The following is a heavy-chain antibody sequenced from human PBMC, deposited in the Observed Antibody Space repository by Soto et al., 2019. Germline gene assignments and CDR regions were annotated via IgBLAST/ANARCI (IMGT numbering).Heavy chain of an antibody. Sequence: QVHLVQSGTEVKEPGASVKVSCKASASTFTGYTINWVRQAPGQGLEWMGWISTVNGNTKYAGNCEGRVTMTTNTSTTTAYMELTSLTFDDAAVYFGARGTVTSGRGFGPWGQGTLVSVSS. D-gene: IGHD4-17*01. CDR1: ASTFTGYT. J-gene: IGHJ5*02. CDR3: ARGTVTSGRGFGP. CDR2: ISTVNGNT. V-gene: IGHV1-18*04.